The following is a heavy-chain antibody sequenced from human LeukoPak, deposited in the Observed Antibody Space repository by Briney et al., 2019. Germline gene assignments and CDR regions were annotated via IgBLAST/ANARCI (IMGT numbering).Heavy chain of an antibody. D-gene: IGHD2-2*01. CDR3: ARSIQTTLNYCSSTSCYYYYGMDV. CDR2: IYTSGST. V-gene: IGHV4-4*07. Sequence: SETLSLTCIVYGGSFSSYYWSWIRQPAGMGLEWIGRIYTSGSTNYNPSLKSRVTMSVDTSKNQFSLKLSSVTAADTAVYYCARSIQTTLNYCSSTSCYYYYGMDVWGQGTTVTASS. CDR1: GGSFSSYY. J-gene: IGHJ6*02.